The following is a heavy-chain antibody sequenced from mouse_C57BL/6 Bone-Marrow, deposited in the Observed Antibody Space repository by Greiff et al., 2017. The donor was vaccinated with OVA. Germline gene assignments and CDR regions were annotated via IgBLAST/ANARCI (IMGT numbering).Heavy chain of an antibody. CDR1: GYTFTDYE. Sequence: QVHVKQSGAELVRPGASVTLSCKASGYTFTDYEMHWVKQTPVHGLEWIGAIDPETGGTAYNQKFKGKAILTADKSSSTAYMELRSLTSEDSAVYYCTRPYSHWYFDVWGTGTTVTVSS. V-gene: IGHV1-15*01. CDR2: IDPETGGT. CDR3: TRPYSHWYFDV. J-gene: IGHJ1*03. D-gene: IGHD2-12*01.